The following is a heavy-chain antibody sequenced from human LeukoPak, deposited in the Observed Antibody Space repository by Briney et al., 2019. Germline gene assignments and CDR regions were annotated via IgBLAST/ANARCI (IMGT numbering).Heavy chain of an antibody. V-gene: IGHV4-34*01. Sequence: SETLSLTCAVYGESFSGYYWSWIRQPPGKGLEWIGEINHSGSTNYNPSLKSRVTISVDTSKNQFSLKLSSVTAADTAVYYCARGQGTTDRNFDYWGQGTLVTVSS. J-gene: IGHJ4*02. D-gene: IGHD1-1*01. CDR2: INHSGST. CDR3: ARGQGTTDRNFDY. CDR1: GESFSGYY.